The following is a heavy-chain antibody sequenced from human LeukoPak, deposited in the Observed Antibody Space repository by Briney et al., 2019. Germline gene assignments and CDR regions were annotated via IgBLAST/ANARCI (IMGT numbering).Heavy chain of an antibody. CDR3: ARRYGKLPDY. Sequence: GESLKISCKGSGYTFTTYWIGWVRQMPGKGLEWMGIIYPSDSDTRYSPSFQGQVTISADKSISTAYLQWSSLKASDSAMYYRARRYGKLPDYWGQGTLVTVSS. V-gene: IGHV5-51*01. CDR2: IYPSDSDT. CDR1: GYTFTTYW. D-gene: IGHD6-13*01. J-gene: IGHJ4*02.